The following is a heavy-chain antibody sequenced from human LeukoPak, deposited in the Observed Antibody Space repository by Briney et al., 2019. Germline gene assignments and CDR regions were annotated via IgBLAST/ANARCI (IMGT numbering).Heavy chain of an antibody. D-gene: IGHD6-13*01. CDR3: ARNQELGSSSWRYFDY. J-gene: IGHJ4*02. Sequence: PSETLSLTCTVSGGSISSGDYYWSWIRQPPGKGLEWIGYIYYSGSTYYNPSLKSRVTISVDTSKNQFSLKLSSVTAADTAVYYCARNQELGSSSWRYFDYWGQGTLVTVSS. V-gene: IGHV4-30-4*01. CDR2: IYYSGST. CDR1: GGSISSGDYY.